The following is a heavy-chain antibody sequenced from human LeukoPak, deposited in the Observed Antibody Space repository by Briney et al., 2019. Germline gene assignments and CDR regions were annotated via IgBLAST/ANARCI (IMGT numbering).Heavy chain of an antibody. Sequence: ASVKVSCKASGYTFTGYYMHWVRQAPGQGLEWMGWINPNSGGTNYAQKFQGRVTMTRDTSISTAYMELSRLRSDDTAVYYCARHAPGFGELDFDYWGQGTLVTVSS. V-gene: IGHV1-2*02. D-gene: IGHD3-10*01. CDR1: GYTFTGYY. CDR3: ARHAPGFGELDFDY. J-gene: IGHJ4*02. CDR2: INPNSGGT.